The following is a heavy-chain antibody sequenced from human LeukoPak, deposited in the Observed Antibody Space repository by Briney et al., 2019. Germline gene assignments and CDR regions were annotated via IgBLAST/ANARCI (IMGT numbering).Heavy chain of an antibody. D-gene: IGHD2-2*01. CDR2: IKQDGSEK. CDR3: AREEDIVVVPAAMHY. V-gene: IGHV3-7*03. CDR1: GFTFSSYW. J-gene: IGHJ4*01. Sequence: GGSLRLSCAASGFTFSSYWMSWVRQAPGKGLEWVANIKQDGSEKYYVDSVKGRFTISRDNAKNSLYLQMNSLRAEDTAVYYCAREEDIVVVPAAMHYWGHGTLVTVSS.